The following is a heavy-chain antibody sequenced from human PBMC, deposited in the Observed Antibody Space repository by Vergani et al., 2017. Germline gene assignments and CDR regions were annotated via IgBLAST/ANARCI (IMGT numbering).Heavy chain of an antibody. V-gene: IGHV1-18*01. CDR2: ISAYNGNT. D-gene: IGHD2-15*01. CDR1: GYTFTSYG. Sequence: QVQLVQSGAEVKTPGASVKVSCKASGYTFTSYGISWVRQAPGQGLEWMGWISAYNGNTNYAQKLQGRVTMTTDTSTSTAYMELRGLRSDDTAVYYCARDSRVVVAATGVDYWGQGTLVTVSS. CDR3: ARDSRVVVAATGVDY. J-gene: IGHJ4*02.